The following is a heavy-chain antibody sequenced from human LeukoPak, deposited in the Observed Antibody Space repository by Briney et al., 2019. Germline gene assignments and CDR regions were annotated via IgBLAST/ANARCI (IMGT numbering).Heavy chain of an antibody. CDR1: RYTFTGYY. CDR3: ARGAGSSSWYAVDH. D-gene: IGHD6-13*01. CDR2: INPNSGGT. Sequence: GASVKVSCKASRYTFTGYYMHWVRRAPGQGLEWMGWINPNSGGTNYSQKFQGRVTMTRDTSISTAYMELSTLRSDDTAVYFCARGAGSSSWYAVDHWGQGTLVTVSS. V-gene: IGHV1-2*02. J-gene: IGHJ4*02.